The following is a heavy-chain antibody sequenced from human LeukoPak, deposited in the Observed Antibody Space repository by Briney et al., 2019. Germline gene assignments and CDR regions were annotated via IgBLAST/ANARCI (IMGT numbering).Heavy chain of an antibody. CDR1: GGSFSGYY. Sequence: SETLSLTCAVYGGSFSGYYWSWIRQPPGKGLEWIGEINHSGSTNYNPSLKSRVTISVDTSKNQFSLKLSPVTAADTAVYYCARGRDGYYYWGQGTLVTVSS. J-gene: IGHJ4*02. CDR2: INHSGST. D-gene: IGHD5-24*01. V-gene: IGHV4-34*01. CDR3: ARGRDGYYY.